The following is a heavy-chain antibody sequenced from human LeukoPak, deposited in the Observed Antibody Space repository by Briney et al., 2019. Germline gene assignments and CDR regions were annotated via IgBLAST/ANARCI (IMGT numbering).Heavy chain of an antibody. Sequence: GGSLRLSCAASGFTLRSYDMHWVRQVTGKGLEWVSAIGISDDTYYQGSVKGRFPISRENAKNSLYLQMNSLTAGDTAVYYCARGGIQVSGIDEIDYWGQGALVTVSS. D-gene: IGHD6-19*01. J-gene: IGHJ4*02. CDR2: IGISDDT. CDR1: GFTLRSYD. CDR3: ARGGIQVSGIDEIDY. V-gene: IGHV3-13*01.